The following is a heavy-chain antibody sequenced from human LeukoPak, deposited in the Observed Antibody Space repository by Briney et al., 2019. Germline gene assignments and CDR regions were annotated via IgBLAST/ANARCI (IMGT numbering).Heavy chain of an antibody. CDR2: IQYDGSNK. CDR1: GFTFSSYG. V-gene: IGHV3-30*02. J-gene: IGHJ3*02. CDR3: ARVIVAGPPVPHHDAFDI. D-gene: IGHD6-19*01. Sequence: GGSLRLSCAASGFTFSSYGMHWVRQAPGKGLQWVAFIQYDGSNKYYADSVKGRFTISRDTSKNTLYLQMNSLRAEDTAVYYCARVIVAGPPVPHHDAFDIWGQGTMVTVSS.